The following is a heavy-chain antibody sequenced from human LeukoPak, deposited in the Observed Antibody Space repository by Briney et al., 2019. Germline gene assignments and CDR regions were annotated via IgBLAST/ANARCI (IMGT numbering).Heavy chain of an antibody. CDR2: IWYDGSNK. V-gene: IGHV3-33*01. Sequence: GGPLRLSCAASGFTFSSYGMHWVRQAPGKGLEWVAVIWYDGSNKYYADSVKGRFTISRDNSKNTLYLQMNSLRAEDTAVYYCARDSRTGIVVVPAAALFAPPPPRRLGGMDVWGKGTTVTVSS. J-gene: IGHJ6*04. CDR1: GFTFSSYG. CDR3: ARDSRTGIVVVPAAALFAPPPPRRLGGMDV. D-gene: IGHD2-2*01.